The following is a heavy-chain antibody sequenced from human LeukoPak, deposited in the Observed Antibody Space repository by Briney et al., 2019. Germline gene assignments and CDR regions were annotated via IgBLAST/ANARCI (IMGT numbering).Heavy chain of an antibody. Sequence: ASVKVSCKASGYTFIGYYMHWVRQAPGQGLEWMGWINPNTGDTKYEQKFQGRVTMTSDTSISTAYMELSRLKSDDTAVYYCARVPMVRGVVAGYYYYFMDVWGKGTTVTISS. CDR2: INPNTGDT. V-gene: IGHV1-2*02. CDR1: GYTFIGYY. D-gene: IGHD3-10*01. CDR3: ARVPMVRGVVAGYYYYFMDV. J-gene: IGHJ6*03.